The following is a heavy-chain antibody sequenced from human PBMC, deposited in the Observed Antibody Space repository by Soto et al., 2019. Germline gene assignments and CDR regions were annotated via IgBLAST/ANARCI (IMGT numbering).Heavy chain of an antibody. J-gene: IGHJ4*02. CDR1: GFTFSGSA. V-gene: IGHV3-73*01. CDR2: IRSKANSYAT. D-gene: IGHD5-12*01. Sequence: GGSLRLSCAASGFTFSGSAMHWVRQASGKGLEWVGRIRSKANSYATAYAASVKGRFTISRDDSKNTAYLQMNSLKTEDTAVYYCTSHRDGYNYSPDYWGQGTLVTVSS. CDR3: TSHRDGYNYSPDY.